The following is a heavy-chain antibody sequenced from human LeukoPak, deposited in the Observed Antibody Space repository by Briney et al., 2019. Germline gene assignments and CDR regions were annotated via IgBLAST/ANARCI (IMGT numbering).Heavy chain of an antibody. CDR2: INPNSGGT. CDR1: GYTFIGYY. D-gene: IGHD1-20*01. Sequence: ASVKVSCKASGYTFIGYYMHWVRQAPGQGLEWMGWINPNSGGTNYAQHFQGRVTMTRDTFISTAYMELIRLTSDDTAVYFCAREHTITGTDYWGQGTLVTVSS. V-gene: IGHV1-2*02. J-gene: IGHJ4*02. CDR3: AREHTITGTDY.